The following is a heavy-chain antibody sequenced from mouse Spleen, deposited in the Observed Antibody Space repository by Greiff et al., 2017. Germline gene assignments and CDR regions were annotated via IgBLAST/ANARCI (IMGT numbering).Heavy chain of an antibody. CDR1: GFNIKDYY. Sequence: EVKLQESGAELVRPGALVKLSCKASGFNIKDYYMHWVKQRPEQGLEWIGWIDPENGNTIYDPKFQGKASITADTSSNTAYLQLSSLTSEDTAVYYCAREYRYDERAWFAYWGQGTLVTVSA. D-gene: IGHD2-14*01. CDR3: AREYRYDERAWFAY. J-gene: IGHJ3*01. V-gene: IGHV14-1*02. CDR2: IDPENGNT.